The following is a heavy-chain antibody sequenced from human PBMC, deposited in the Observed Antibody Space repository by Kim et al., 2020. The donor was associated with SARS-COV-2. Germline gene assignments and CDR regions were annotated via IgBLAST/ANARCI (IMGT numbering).Heavy chain of an antibody. Sequence: GGSLRLSCAASGFTFGSYAMHWVRQAPGKGLEWVAVISDDGNSKYYADSVKGRFTISRDNSRNTLYLQMNSLRADDTAVYYCASGFTIIWFDFWGRGTPVTVSS. CDR3: ASGFTIIWFDF. CDR2: ISDDGNSK. CDR1: GFTFGSYA. J-gene: IGHJ4*02. D-gene: IGHD3-22*01. V-gene: IGHV3-30*04.